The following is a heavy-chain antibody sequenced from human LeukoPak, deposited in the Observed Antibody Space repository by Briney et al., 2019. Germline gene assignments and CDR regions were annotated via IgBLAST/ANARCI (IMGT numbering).Heavy chain of an antibody. Sequence: ASVKVSCKASGYTFTGYYMHWVRQAPGQGLEWMGWINPNSGGTNYAQKFQGRVTMTRDTSISTAYMELSRLRSDDTAVYYCARDGRGPYCSLSLDYWGQGTLVTVSS. V-gene: IGHV1-2*02. CDR3: ARDGRGPYCSLSLDY. CDR1: GYTFTGYY. CDR2: INPNSGGT. J-gene: IGHJ4*02. D-gene: IGHD6-19*01.